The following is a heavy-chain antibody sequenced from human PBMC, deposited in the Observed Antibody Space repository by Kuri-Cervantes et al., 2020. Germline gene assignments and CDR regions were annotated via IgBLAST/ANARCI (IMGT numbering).Heavy chain of an antibody. Sequence: ASVKVSCKASGYTXTSYDINWVRQATGQGLEWMGWTNPNSGNTGYAQKFQGRVTMTRNTSISTAYMELSSLRSEDTAVYYCARGYSSGWYNYXXYYGMDVWGQGTTVTDSS. CDR2: TNPNSGNT. D-gene: IGHD6-19*01. CDR1: GYTXTSYD. V-gene: IGHV1-8*01. CDR3: ARGYSSGWYNYXXYYGMDV. J-gene: IGHJ6*02.